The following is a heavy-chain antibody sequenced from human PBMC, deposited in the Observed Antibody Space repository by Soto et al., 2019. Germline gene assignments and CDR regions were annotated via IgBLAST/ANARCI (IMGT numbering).Heavy chain of an antibody. CDR1: GFTFSNSW. CDR2: IKEDGSEK. V-gene: IGHV3-7*03. J-gene: IGHJ6*02. Sequence: GSLRLSCAASGFTFSNSWMSWVRQAPGKGLEWVANIKEDGSEKDYVDPVKGRFTITRDNAKNSLYLQMNNLRAEDTAVYFCTRKRFGMDVWGQGTTVTVS. CDR3: TRKRFGMDV.